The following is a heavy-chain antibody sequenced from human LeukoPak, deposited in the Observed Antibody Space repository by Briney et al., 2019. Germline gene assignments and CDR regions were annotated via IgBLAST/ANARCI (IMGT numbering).Heavy chain of an antibody. D-gene: IGHD3-10*01. Sequence: TGGSLRLSCAASGFTFSSYGMHWVRQAPGKGLEWVAFIRYDGSNKYYADSVKGRFTISRDNSKNTLYLQMNSLRAEDTAVYYCAKDGGSGSYTPYYYYMGVWGKGTTVTVSS. CDR2: IRYDGSNK. CDR3: AKDGGSGSYTPYYYYMGV. J-gene: IGHJ6*03. V-gene: IGHV3-30*02. CDR1: GFTFSSYG.